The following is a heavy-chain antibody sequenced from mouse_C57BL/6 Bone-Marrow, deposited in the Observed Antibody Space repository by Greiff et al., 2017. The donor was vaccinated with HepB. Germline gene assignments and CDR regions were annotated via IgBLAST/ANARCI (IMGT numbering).Heavy chain of an antibody. CDR1: GYTFTSYW. V-gene: IGHV1-61*01. CDR2: IYPSDSET. CDR3: ARGDSSGFKDD. J-gene: IGHJ2*01. D-gene: IGHD3-2*02. Sequence: VQLQQPGAELVRPGSSVKLSCKASGYTFTSYWMDWVKQRPGQGLEWIGNIYPSDSETHYNQKFKDKATLTVDKSSSTAYMQLSSLTSADPAVYYCARGDSSGFKDDWGQGTTLTVSS.